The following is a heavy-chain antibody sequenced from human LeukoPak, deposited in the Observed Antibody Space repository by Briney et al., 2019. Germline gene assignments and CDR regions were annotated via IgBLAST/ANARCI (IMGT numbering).Heavy chain of an antibody. V-gene: IGHV3-21*01. J-gene: IGHJ4*02. CDR1: GFTFSSYS. D-gene: IGHD3-16*01. Sequence: GGSLRLSCAASGFTFSSYSMNWVRLAPGKGLEWVSSISSSSSYIYYADSVKGRFTISRDNAKNSLYLQMNSLRAEDTAAYYCARALPYTLDFDYWGQGTLVTVSS. CDR2: ISSSSSYI. CDR3: ARALPYTLDFDY.